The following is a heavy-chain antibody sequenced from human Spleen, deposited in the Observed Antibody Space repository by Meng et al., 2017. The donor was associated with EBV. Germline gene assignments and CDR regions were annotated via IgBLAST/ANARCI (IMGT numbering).Heavy chain of an antibody. CDR1: RGFITSGDW. CDR2: IHHSGGT. J-gene: IGHJ4*02. Sequence: QGHLGESGPGLVRPSGTLSLTCAVSRGFITSGDWWSWVRQSPGKGLEWIGEIHHSGGTSYNPSLKSRVTISLDMSKDQFSLRLSSVTAADTAVYYCARAGYHRPASEYWGQGTLVTVSS. CDR3: ARAGYHRPASEY. V-gene: IGHV4-4*02. D-gene: IGHD2-15*01.